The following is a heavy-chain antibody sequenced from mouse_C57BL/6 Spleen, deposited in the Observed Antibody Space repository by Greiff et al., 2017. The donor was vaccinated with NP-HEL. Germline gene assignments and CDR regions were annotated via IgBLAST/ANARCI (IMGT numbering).Heavy chain of an antibody. CDR3: AATVVAHWYFDV. Sequence: QVQLQQPGAELVMPGASVKLSCKASGYTFTSYWMHWVKQRPGKGLEWIGRIYPGDGDTNYNGKFKGKATLTADKSSSTAYMQLSSLTSEDSAVYFCAATVVAHWYFDVWGTGTTVTVSS. CDR1: GYTFTSYW. D-gene: IGHD1-1*01. V-gene: IGHV1-82*01. CDR2: IYPGDGDT. J-gene: IGHJ1*03.